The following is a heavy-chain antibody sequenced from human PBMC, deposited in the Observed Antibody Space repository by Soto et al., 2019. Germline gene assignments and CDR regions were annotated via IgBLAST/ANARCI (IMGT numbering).Heavy chain of an antibody. CDR1: GFTFSEYA. CDR3: ARGDRGGSGPPASYYFSGLDV. CDR2: VSANGDIT. J-gene: IGHJ6*02. D-gene: IGHD3-10*01. Sequence: EVKVLESGGDLVQPGGSLRLSCVASGFTFSEYAMTWVRQAPGKGLDWVSRVSANGDITYYADSVKGRFTSSRDNSNNTLLLQMTSLRAEDTALYYCARGDRGGSGPPASYYFSGLDVWGQGTTVIVSS. V-gene: IGHV3-23*01.